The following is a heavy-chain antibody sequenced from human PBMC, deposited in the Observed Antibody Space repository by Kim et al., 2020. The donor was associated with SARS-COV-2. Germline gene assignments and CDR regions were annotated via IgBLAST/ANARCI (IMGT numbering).Heavy chain of an antibody. CDR1: GFTFSSYW. J-gene: IGHJ6*03. CDR3: ATFGYSYGYYYYYYMDV. CDR2: IKQDGSEK. D-gene: IGHD5-18*01. Sequence: RGSLRLSCAASGFTFSSYWMSWVRQAPGKGLEWVANIKQDGSEKYYVDSVKGRFTISRDNAKNSLYLQMNSLRAEDTAVYYCATFGYSYGYYYYYYMDVWGKGTTVTVSS. V-gene: IGHV3-7*01.